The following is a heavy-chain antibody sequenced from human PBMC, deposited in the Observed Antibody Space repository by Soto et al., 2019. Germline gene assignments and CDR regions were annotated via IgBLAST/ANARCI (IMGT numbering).Heavy chain of an antibody. J-gene: IGHJ3*02. D-gene: IGHD3-22*01. CDR2: INPSGGST. V-gene: IGHV1-46*01. Sequence: SVKVSCKASGYTFTSYYMHWVRQAPGQGLEWMGIINPSGGSTSYAQKFQGRVTMTRDTSTSTVYMELSSLRSEDTAVYYCARHSSYYDSSGYVRRSAREIWGKGT. CDR1: GYTFTSYY. CDR3: ARHSSYYDSSGYVRRSAREI.